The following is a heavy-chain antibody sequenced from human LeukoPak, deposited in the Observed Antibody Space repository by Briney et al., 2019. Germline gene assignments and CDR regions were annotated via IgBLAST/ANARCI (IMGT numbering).Heavy chain of an antibody. Sequence: GGSLRLSCAASGFTFSDYTVYWVRLAPGKGLQWVATISYDGNIKYYADSVKGRFTISRDNSKNTLYLQMNSLRAEDTAVYYCARDQGVVVIDTTPDYLDYWGQGTLVTVSS. CDR2: ISYDGNIK. J-gene: IGHJ4*02. V-gene: IGHV3-30*04. CDR1: GFTFSDYT. CDR3: ARDQGVVVIDTTPDYLDY. D-gene: IGHD2-15*01.